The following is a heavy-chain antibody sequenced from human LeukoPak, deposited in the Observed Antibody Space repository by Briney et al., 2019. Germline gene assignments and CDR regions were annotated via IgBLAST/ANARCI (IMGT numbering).Heavy chain of an antibody. Sequence: ASVKVSCKASGYTFTSYGISWVRQAPGQGLEWMGWISAYNGNTNYAQKLQGRVTMTTDTSTSTAYMELRSLRSGDTAVYYCARVRSIAARPGGYYFDYWGQGTLVTVSS. D-gene: IGHD6-6*01. J-gene: IGHJ4*02. CDR2: ISAYNGNT. V-gene: IGHV1-18*01. CDR3: ARVRSIAARPGGYYFDY. CDR1: GYTFTSYG.